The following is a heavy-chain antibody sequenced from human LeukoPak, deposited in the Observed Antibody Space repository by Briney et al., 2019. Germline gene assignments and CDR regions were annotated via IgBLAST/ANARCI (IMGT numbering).Heavy chain of an antibody. CDR1: GFTFSSYS. V-gene: IGHV3-21*01. CDR2: ISSSSSYI. CDR3: ARQVRGSEYFQH. J-gene: IGHJ1*01. Sequence: GGSLRLSCAASGFTFSSYSMNWVRQAPGKGLEWVSSISSSSSYIYYADSVKGRFTISRDNAKNSLSLQMNSLRAEDTAVYYCARQVRGSEYFQHWGQGTLVTVSS. D-gene: IGHD3-10*01.